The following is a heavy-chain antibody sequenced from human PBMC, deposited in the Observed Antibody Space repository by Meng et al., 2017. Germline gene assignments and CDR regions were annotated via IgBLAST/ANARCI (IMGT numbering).Heavy chain of an antibody. CDR2: IYTSGST. V-gene: IGHV4-61*02. J-gene: IGHJ4*02. D-gene: IGHD2-2*01. Sequence: QGSGPGLVKPYPTLSLTFTCSGGSSSSGSYYWSWIRQPAGKGLEWIGRIYTSGSTTYNPSLKSRVTISVDTSKNQFSLKLSSVTAADTAVYYCAREGIVVPAAMNYWGQGTLVTVSS. CDR3: AREGIVVPAAMNY. CDR1: GGSSSSGSYY.